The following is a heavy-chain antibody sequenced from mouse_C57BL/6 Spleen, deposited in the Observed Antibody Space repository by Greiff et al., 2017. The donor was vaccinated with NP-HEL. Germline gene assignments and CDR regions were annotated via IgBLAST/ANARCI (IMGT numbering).Heavy chain of an antibody. D-gene: IGHD4-1*01. CDR1: GYTFTSYW. J-gene: IGHJ2*01. V-gene: IGHV1-61*01. CDR2: IYPSDSET. Sequence: QVQLKQPGAELVRPGSSVKLSCKASGYTFTSYWMDWVKQRPGQGLEWIGNIYPSDSETHYNQKFKDKATLTVDKSSSTAYMQLSSLTSEDSAVYYCARRGFTGDYWGQGTTLTVSS. CDR3: ARRGFTGDY.